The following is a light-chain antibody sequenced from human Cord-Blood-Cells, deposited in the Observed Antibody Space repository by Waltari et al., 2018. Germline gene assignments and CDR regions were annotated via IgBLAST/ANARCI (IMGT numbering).Light chain of an antibody. CDR3: CSYAGSYTLV. Sequence: QSALTQPRSVSGSPGQSVPLSCTGTSSDVGGYHYVSWYQQHPGKAPKLMIYDVSKRPSGVPDRFSGSKSGNTASLTISGLQAEDEADYYCCSYAGSYTLVFGGGTKLTVL. J-gene: IGLJ2*01. CDR1: SSDVGGYHY. CDR2: DVS. V-gene: IGLV2-11*01.